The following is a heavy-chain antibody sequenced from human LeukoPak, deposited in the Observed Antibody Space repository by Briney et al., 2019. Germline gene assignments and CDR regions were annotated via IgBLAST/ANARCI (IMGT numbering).Heavy chain of an antibody. Sequence: GGSLRLSCAASGFTFDDYGMSWVRQAPGKGLEWVSAISGSGGSTYYADSVKGRFTISRDNSKNTLYLQMNSLRAEDTAVYYCAKVHVMVRGAVDYWGQGTLVTVSS. D-gene: IGHD3-10*01. CDR1: GFTFDDYG. J-gene: IGHJ4*02. CDR3: AKVHVMVRGAVDY. V-gene: IGHV3-23*01. CDR2: ISGSGGST.